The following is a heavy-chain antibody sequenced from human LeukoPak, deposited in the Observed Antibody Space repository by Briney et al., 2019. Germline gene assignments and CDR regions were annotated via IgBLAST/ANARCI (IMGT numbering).Heavy chain of an antibody. J-gene: IGHJ4*02. D-gene: IGHD6-13*01. CDR1: GFTVSSNY. CDR3: ARDIGETAAGPFDY. V-gene: IGHV3-66*02. CDR2: IYSGGST. Sequence: GGSLRLSCAASGFTVSSNYMSWVRQAPGKGLEWVSVIYSGGSTYYADSVKGRFTISRDNSKNTLYLQMNSLRAEDTAVYYCARDIGETAAGPFDYWGQGTLVTVYS.